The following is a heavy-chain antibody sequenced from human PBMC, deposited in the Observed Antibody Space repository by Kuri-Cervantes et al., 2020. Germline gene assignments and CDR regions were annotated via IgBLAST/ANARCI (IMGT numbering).Heavy chain of an antibody. CDR2: ISYSGNTI. J-gene: IGHJ2*01. CDR1: GFTFSSYS. Sequence: GSLRLSCAASGFTFSSYSMNWVRQAPGKGLEWISYISYSGNTIHYADSVKGRFTISRDNAKNSLYLQMNSLRAEDTALYYCAKNAHKSGYSSTWLNWYFDLWGRGTLVTVSS. CDR3: AKNAHKSGYSSTWLNWYFDL. V-gene: IGHV3-48*04. D-gene: IGHD6-13*01.